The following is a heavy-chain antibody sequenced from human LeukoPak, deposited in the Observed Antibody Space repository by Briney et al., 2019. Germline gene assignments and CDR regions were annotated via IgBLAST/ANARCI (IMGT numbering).Heavy chain of an antibody. CDR2: HNSSSSYI. V-gene: IGHV3-21*01. D-gene: IGHD2-15*01. J-gene: IGHJ4*02. Sequence: PGGALRLSCATPGFTFRSYSIKRGRQAPGKGVGWVPSHNSSSSYIYYADSVKGRFTISRDNAKNSLYLQMNSLRAEDTAVYYCARDPALVAATPYYFDYWGQGTLVTVSS. CDR1: GFTFRSYS. CDR3: ARDPALVAATPYYFDY.